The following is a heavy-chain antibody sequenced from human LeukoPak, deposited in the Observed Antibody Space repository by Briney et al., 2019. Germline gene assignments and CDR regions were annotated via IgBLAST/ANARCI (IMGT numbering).Heavy chain of an antibody. CDR2: IYSGGST. D-gene: IGHD3-10*01. J-gene: IGHJ6*02. CDR1: GFTVSSNY. CDR3: ASDNYYGSGSSSFLDV. V-gene: IGHV3-53*01. Sequence: GGSLRLSCAASGFTVSSNYMSWVRQAPGKGLEWVSVIYSGGSTYYADSVKGRFTISRDNSKNTLYLRMNSLRAEDTAVYYCASDNYYGSGSSSFLDVWGQGTTVTVSS.